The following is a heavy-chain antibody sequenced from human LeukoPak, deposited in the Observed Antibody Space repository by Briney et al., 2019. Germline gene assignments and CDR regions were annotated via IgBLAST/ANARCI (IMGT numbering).Heavy chain of an antibody. Sequence: SETLSLTCAVYGGSFSGYYWSWIRQPPGKGLEWIGEINHSGSTNYNPSLKSRVTISVDTSKNQFSLKLSSVTAADTAVYYCARGRVGATTAGFDYWGQGTLVTVSS. CDR3: ARGRVGATTAGFDY. D-gene: IGHD1-26*01. J-gene: IGHJ4*02. V-gene: IGHV4-34*01. CDR1: GGSFSGYY. CDR2: INHSGST.